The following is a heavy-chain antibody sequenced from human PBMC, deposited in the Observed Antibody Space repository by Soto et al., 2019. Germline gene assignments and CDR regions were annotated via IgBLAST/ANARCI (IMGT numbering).Heavy chain of an antibody. Sequence: GGSLRLSCAASGFTFSSYSMNWVRQAPGKGLEWVSYISSSSSTIYYADSVKGRFTISRDNAKNSLYLQMNSLRAEDTAVYYCATVPAARVQGYFDYWGQGTLVTVS. J-gene: IGHJ4*02. D-gene: IGHD2-2*01. CDR3: ATVPAARVQGYFDY. CDR2: ISSSSSTI. CDR1: GFTFSSYS. V-gene: IGHV3-48*01.